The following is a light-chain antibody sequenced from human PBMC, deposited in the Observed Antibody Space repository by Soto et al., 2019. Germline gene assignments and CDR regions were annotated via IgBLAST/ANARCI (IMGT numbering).Light chain of an antibody. CDR2: GAS. V-gene: IGKV3-20*01. CDR1: QTVSSTF. Sequence: EIVLTQSPGTLSLSPGERATLSCRTSQTVSSTFLAWYQQKPGQAPRLLIYGASIRVTGIPDRFIGSGSGTDFTLTISRLEPEDFAVYYCQYYDKLAKAITFGQGTRLEIK. CDR3: QYYDKLAKAIT. J-gene: IGKJ5*01.